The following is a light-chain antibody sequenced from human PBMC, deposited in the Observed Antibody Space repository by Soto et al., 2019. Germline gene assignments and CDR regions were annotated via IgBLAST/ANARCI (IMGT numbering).Light chain of an antibody. Sequence: EIVMTQSPATLSVSPGARATLSCRASQSVSSNLAWYQEKPGQAPRLLISGASTRATGIPARFSGSGSGTEFTLTISSLQSEDFAVYYCQQYNNWPPFNFGQGTRLEIK. V-gene: IGKV3-15*01. CDR2: GAS. J-gene: IGKJ5*01. CDR3: QQYNNWPPFN. CDR1: QSVSSN.